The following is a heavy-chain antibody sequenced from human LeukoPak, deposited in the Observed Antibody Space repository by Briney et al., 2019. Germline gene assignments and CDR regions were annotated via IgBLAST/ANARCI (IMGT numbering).Heavy chain of an antibody. J-gene: IGHJ5*02. V-gene: IGHV1-69*13. D-gene: IGHD6-13*01. CDR2: IIPIFGTA. Sequence: SVKVSCKASGYTFTSYAISWVRQAPGQGLEWMGGIIPIFGTANYAQKFQGRVTITADESTSTAYMELSSLRSEDTAVYYCASETRRGIAAAGTPNWFDPWGQGTLVTVSS. CDR3: ASETRRGIAAAGTPNWFDP. CDR1: GYTFTSYA.